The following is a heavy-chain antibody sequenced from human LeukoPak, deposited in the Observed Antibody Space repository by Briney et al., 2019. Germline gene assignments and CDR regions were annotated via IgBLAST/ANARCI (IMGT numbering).Heavy chain of an antibody. CDR3: ARDRSYCSGGSCPGFDSNFDY. CDR1: GYTFTSYA. J-gene: IGHJ4*02. V-gene: IGHV1-3*03. Sequence: ASVKVSCKASGYTFTSYAMHWVRQAPGQRLEWMGWINAGNGNTKYSQEFQGRVTITRDTSASTAYMELSSLRSEDMAVYYCARDRSYCSGGSCPGFDSNFDYWGQGTLVTVSS. D-gene: IGHD2-15*01. CDR2: INAGNGNT.